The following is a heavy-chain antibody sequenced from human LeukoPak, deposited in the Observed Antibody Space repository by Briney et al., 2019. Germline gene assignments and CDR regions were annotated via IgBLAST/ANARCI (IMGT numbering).Heavy chain of an antibody. V-gene: IGHV3-64*02. CDR1: GFIFSNYA. CDR2: ISTKGGST. J-gene: IGHJ4*02. D-gene: IGHD6-25*01. Sequence: PGGSLRLSCAASGFIFSNYAMYWVRQAPGKGLESVAAISTKGGSTSYADSVKGRITISRDDSKNTLYLQMGSLTTDDMGVYFCARDRSGAFDYWGQGTLVIVSS. CDR3: ARDRSGAFDY.